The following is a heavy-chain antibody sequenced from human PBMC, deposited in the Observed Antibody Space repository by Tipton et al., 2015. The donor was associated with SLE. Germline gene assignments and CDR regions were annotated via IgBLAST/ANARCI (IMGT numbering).Heavy chain of an antibody. CDR3: ARVLGGKLGY. CDR2: IYYSGST. J-gene: IGHJ4*02. Sequence: TLSLTCTVSGGSISSHYWSWVRQPPGKGLEWIGYIYYSGSTNYNPSLKSRVTISVDTSKNQFSLKLSSVTAADTAVYYCARVLGGKLGYWGQGTLVTVSS. CDR1: GGSISSHY. V-gene: IGHV4-59*11. D-gene: IGHD3-16*01.